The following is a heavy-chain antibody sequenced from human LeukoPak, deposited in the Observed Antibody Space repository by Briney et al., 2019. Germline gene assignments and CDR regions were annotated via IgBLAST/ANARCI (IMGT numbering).Heavy chain of an antibody. Sequence: SETLSLTCTVSGGSISSGSYSWNWIRQPAGKGLEWIGRMYSSGTTNYNPSLKSRVTISVDTSKNQFSLKLSSVTAADTAVYYCARRPKGDSGQGGFDYWGQGTLVTVSP. D-gene: IGHD3-16*01. CDR2: MYSSGTT. CDR3: ARRPKGDSGQGGFDY. CDR1: GGSISSGSYS. J-gene: IGHJ4*02. V-gene: IGHV4-61*02.